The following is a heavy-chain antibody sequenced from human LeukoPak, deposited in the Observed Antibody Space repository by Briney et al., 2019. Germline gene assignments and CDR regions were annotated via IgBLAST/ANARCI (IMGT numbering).Heavy chain of an antibody. CDR3: ARFDCSSTSCYIGVTAFDI. CDR2: ISSSSSYI. CDR1: GFTFSSYS. J-gene: IGHJ3*02. D-gene: IGHD2-2*02. Sequence: GGSLRLSCAASGFTFSSYSMNWVRQAPGKGLEWVSSISSSSSYIYYADSVKGRFPISRDNAKNSLYLQMNSLRAEDTAVYYCARFDCSSTSCYIGVTAFDIWGQGTMVTVSS. V-gene: IGHV3-21*01.